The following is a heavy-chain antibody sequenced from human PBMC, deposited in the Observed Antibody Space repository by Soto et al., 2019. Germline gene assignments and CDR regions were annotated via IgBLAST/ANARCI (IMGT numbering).Heavy chain of an antibody. CDR3: AKDESRVVVPDNWFDS. D-gene: IGHD3-22*01. J-gene: IGHJ5*01. V-gene: IGHV3-23*01. CDR1: GLTFSSNA. CDR2: ISDSGGST. Sequence: LRLSCAASGLTFSSNAMSWVRQAPGKGLEWVSGISDSGGSTYYADSVKGRFTISRDNSKNTLYLQMNSLRAEDTAVYYCAKDESRVVVPDNWFDSWGQGTLVTVSS.